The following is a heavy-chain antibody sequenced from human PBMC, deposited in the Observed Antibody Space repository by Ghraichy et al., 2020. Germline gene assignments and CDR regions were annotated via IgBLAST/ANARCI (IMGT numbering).Heavy chain of an antibody. D-gene: IGHD1/OR15-1a*01. CDR1: GDSVSRFY. V-gene: IGHV4-59*02. J-gene: IGHJ6*02. CDR2: IYYSGTT. CDR3: ARWRNNMDV. Sequence: SQTLSLTCSVSGDSVSRFYWSWVRQVPGKGLEWIGYIYYSGTTRYNPSLQSRVTMSVDTSKNQFSLNLRSVTDADTAVYYCARWRNNMDVWGQGTTVIVSS.